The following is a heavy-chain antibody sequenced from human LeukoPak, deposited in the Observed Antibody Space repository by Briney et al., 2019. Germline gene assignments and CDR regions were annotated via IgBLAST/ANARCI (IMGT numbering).Heavy chain of an antibody. CDR2: INPSGGST. D-gene: IGHD5-12*01. CDR3: ARGAPTTRIGAGRFDY. V-gene: IGHV1-46*01. Sequence: ASVKVSCKAFGYNLTNYYVHWVRQAPGQGLEWMGEINPSGGSTSYAQKFQGRITVTRDTYTNTVYMDLSSLRSEDTATYYCARGAPTTRIGAGRFDYWGQGSLLTVAS. CDR1: GYNLTNYY. J-gene: IGHJ4*02.